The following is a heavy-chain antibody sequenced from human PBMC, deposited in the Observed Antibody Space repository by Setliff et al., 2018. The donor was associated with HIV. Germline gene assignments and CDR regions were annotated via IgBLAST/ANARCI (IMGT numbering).Heavy chain of an antibody. V-gene: IGHV3-21*01. CDR3: ARDLYYYDSSGNGDY. D-gene: IGHD3-22*01. CDR2: ISSSSSYI. Sequence: PGGSLRLSCAASGFTFSSYSMNWVRQAPGKGLEWVSSISSSSSYIYYADSVKGRFTISRDNAKNSLYLQMNSLRAEDTAVYYCARDLYYYDSSGNGDYWGQGTLVTVTS. CDR1: GFTFSSYS. J-gene: IGHJ4*02.